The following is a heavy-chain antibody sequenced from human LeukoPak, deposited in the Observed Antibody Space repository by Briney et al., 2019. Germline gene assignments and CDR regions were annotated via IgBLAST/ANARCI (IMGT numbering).Heavy chain of an antibody. V-gene: IGHV3-23*01. CDR1: GFTLSRYA. CDR3: AKVMATMLHY. CDR2: ISGSGGST. J-gene: IGHJ4*02. D-gene: IGHD5-24*01. Sequence: GGSLRLFRAASGFTLSRYAMSWVRQAPGRGLEWVSAISGSGGSTYYADPVKGRFTIFRENSKNTLYLQMNSLRAEDTAVYYCAKVMATMLHYWGQGTLVTVSS.